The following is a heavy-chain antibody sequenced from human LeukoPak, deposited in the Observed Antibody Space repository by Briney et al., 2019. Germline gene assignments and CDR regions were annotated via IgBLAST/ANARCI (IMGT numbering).Heavy chain of an antibody. CDR2: ISSSGSTI. J-gene: IGHJ4*02. D-gene: IGHD5-18*01. Sequence: PGGSLRLSCAASGFTFSDYYMSWIRQAPGKGLGWVSYISSSGSTIYYADSVTGRFTISRDNAKNSLYLQMNSLRAEDTAVYYCARGDTAMVAHDNWGQGTLVTVSS. CDR3: ARGDTAMVAHDN. V-gene: IGHV3-11*04. CDR1: GFTFSDYY.